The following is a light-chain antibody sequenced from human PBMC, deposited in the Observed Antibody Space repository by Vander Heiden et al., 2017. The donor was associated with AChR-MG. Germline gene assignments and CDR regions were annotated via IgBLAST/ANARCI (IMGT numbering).Light chain of an antibody. CDR2: WAS. CDR1: QNVFHNSNNKNY. V-gene: IGKV4-1*01. CDR3: QQYDTTPHT. Sequence: DIVMTQSPEYLAVSLGERATINCKSSQNVFHNSNNKNYLAWYQQKPGQPPKLLIYWASTRESGVPDRFSGSGSGTDFTLTISSLQAEDVALYYCQQYDTTPHTFGPGTKVDIK. J-gene: IGKJ3*01.